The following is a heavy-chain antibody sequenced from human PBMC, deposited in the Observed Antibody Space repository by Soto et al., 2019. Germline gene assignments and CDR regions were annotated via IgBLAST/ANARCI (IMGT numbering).Heavy chain of an antibody. D-gene: IGHD4-17*01. CDR1: GFTFSSYA. Sequence: EVQLLESGGGLVQPGGSLRLSCAASGFTFSSYAMSWVRQAPGKGLEWVSAISGSGGRTYYADSVKGRFTISRDNSKNTLYLQMNSLRAEDTAVYYCAKDLEGTVNTGVAYYGMDVWGQGTTVTVSS. V-gene: IGHV3-23*01. CDR2: ISGSGGRT. CDR3: AKDLEGTVNTGVAYYGMDV. J-gene: IGHJ6*02.